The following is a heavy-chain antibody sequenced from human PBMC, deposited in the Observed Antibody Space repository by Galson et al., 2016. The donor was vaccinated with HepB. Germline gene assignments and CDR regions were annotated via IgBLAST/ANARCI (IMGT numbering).Heavy chain of an antibody. Sequence: TLSLTCDVSGGSISTANNYWTWIRQPPGKGLEWIGSINHSGISSYNPSLKSRVTMSVGRSKNQFSLKLNSVTAADTAVYYCARVRPDNWFDPWGQGTVVTVSS. CDR2: INHSGIS. CDR3: ARVRPDNWFDP. CDR1: GGSISTANNY. J-gene: IGHJ5*01. V-gene: IGHV4-30-2*01.